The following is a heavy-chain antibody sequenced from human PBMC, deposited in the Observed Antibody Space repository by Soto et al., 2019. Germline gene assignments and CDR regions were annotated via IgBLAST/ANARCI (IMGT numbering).Heavy chain of an antibody. CDR2: IIPFFRTG. Sequence: QVQLVQSGAEVKKPGSSVKVSCKASGGTSSSYAISWVRQAPGQGLEWMGGIIPFFRTGYYAQKFQGRLTITADESTRTASMELSSLKSEDTAVYYCARDDCTSTSCPYYYYGLDVWGQGTTVTVSS. CDR3: ARDDCTSTSCPYYYYGLDV. V-gene: IGHV1-69*01. J-gene: IGHJ6*01. D-gene: IGHD2-2*01. CDR1: GGTSSSYA.